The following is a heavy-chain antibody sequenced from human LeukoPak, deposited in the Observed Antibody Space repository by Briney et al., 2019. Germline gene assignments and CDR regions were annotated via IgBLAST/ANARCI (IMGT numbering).Heavy chain of an antibody. CDR1: GFTFSSYA. Sequence: PGGSLRLSCAASGFTFSSYAMHWVRQAPGKGLEYVSAISSNGGSTSYANSVKGRFTISRDNAKNSLYLQMNSLRVEDTAVYYCARDEGSSCYDHWGQGTLVTVSS. CDR2: ISSNGGST. CDR3: ARDEGSSCYDH. V-gene: IGHV3-64*01. D-gene: IGHD2-2*01. J-gene: IGHJ4*02.